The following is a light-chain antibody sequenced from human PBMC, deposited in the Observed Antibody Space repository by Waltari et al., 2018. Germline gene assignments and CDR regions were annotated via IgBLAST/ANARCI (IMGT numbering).Light chain of an antibody. CDR3: QQYGSSPTWT. CDR2: GAS. Sequence: EIVLTQSPGTLSLSPGERATLSCRASQSVSSSYLAWYQQKPGQAPGLLIYGASSRATGIPDRFSGSGSGTDFTLTISRLEPEDFAVYYCQQYGSSPTWTFGQGTKVEIK. J-gene: IGKJ1*01. V-gene: IGKV3-20*01. CDR1: QSVSSSY.